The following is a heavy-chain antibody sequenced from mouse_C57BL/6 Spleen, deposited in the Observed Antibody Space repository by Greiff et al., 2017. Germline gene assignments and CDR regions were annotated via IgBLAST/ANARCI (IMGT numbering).Heavy chain of an antibody. J-gene: IGHJ1*03. D-gene: IGHD1-1*01. Sequence: VMLVESGAELAKPGASVKLSCKASGYTFTSYWMHWVKQRPGQGLEWIGYINPSSGYTKYNQKFKDKATLTADKSSSTAYMQLSSLTYEDSAVYYCARRHYGSEGYFDVWGTGTTVTVSS. CDR2: INPSSGYT. CDR3: ARRHYGSEGYFDV. CDR1: GYTFTSYW. V-gene: IGHV1-7*01.